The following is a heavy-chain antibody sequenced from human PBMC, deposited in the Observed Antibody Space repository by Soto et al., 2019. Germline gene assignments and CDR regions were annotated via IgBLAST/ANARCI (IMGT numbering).Heavy chain of an antibody. D-gene: IGHD3-10*01. CDR3: ARASPYGGAHDY. CDR2: IYYSGST. J-gene: IGHJ4*02. Sequence: QLQLQESGPGLVKPSETLSLTCTVSGGSISSSSYYWGWIRQPPGKGLEWIGSIYYSGSTYYNPSLKSRVTISVDTSKNQFSLKLSSVTAADTAVYYCARASPYGGAHDYWGQGTLVTVSS. V-gene: IGHV4-39*01. CDR1: GGSISSSSYY.